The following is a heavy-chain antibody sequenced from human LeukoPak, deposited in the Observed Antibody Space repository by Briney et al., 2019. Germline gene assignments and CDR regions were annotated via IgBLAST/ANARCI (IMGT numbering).Heavy chain of an antibody. CDR2: IYSGGNT. Sequence: GGSLRLSCTVSGFTVSSISWSWVRQAPGKGLEWVSFIYSGGNTHYSDSVKGRFTISRDNSKNTLYLQMNSLRAEDTAVYYCAREGRWFGTFDYWGQGTLVTVSS. CDR1: GFTVSSIS. D-gene: IGHD3-10*01. CDR3: AREGRWFGTFDY. V-gene: IGHV3-53*05. J-gene: IGHJ4*02.